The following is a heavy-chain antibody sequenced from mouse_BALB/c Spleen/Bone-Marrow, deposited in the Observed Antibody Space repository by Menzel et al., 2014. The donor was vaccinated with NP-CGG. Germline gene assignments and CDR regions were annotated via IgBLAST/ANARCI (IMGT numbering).Heavy chain of an antibody. V-gene: IGHV1-80*01. CDR1: GYAFSAYW. J-gene: IGHJ2*01. CDR3: TRSTATFDY. Sequence: QVQLKQSGAELVRPGSSVKISCKASGYAFSAYWMNWVKQRPGQGLEWIGQIYPGDGDTNYNRKFKGKATLTADKSSSTAYMQLSSLTSEDSAVYFCTRSTATFDYWGQGTTLTVSS. D-gene: IGHD1-2*01. CDR2: IYPGDGDT.